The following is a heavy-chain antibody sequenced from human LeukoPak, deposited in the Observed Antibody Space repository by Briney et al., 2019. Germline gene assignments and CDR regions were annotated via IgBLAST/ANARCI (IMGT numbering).Heavy chain of an antibody. V-gene: IGHV4-4*02. D-gene: IGHD3-22*01. CDR2: IYHSGST. CDR1: GGSISSSNW. CDR3: AREARSGYYDSSGTYVY. Sequence: SGTLSLTCAVSGGSISSSNWWSWVRQPPGKGLEWIREIYHSGSTNYNPSLKSRVTISVDKSKNQFSLKLSSVTAADTAVYYCAREARSGYYDSSGTYVYWGQGTLVTVSS. J-gene: IGHJ4*02.